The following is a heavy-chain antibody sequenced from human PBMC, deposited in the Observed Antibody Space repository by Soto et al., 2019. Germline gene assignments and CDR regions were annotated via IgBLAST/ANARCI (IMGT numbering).Heavy chain of an antibody. CDR1: GVSISSNYY. CDR2: ISHIGSV. D-gene: IGHD6-19*01. Sequence: QVLLQESGPGLVQPSGTLSLSCAVSGVSISSNYYWGWVRQPPGKGLEWLGDISHIGSVNYSPSLMSRVTISMDRSENQFSMKLNSVTAADTAVYYCVRSFGWYAIDYRGQRTLVIVSS. V-gene: IGHV4-4*02. CDR3: VRSFGWYAIDY. J-gene: IGHJ4*02.